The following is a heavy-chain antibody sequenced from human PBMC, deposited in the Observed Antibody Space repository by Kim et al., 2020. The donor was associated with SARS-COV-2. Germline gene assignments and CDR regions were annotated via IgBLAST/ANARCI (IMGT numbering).Heavy chain of an antibody. CDR2: INHSGST. J-gene: IGHJ2*01. CDR1: GGSFSGYS. CDR3: ARGGYSSSWYGAHWCFDL. V-gene: IGHV4-34*01. D-gene: IGHD6-13*01. Sequence: SETLSLTCAVYGGSFSGYSLSWIRQPPGKGLEWIGEINHSGSTNYNPSLKSRVTISVDTSKNQYSLQLSAVTAADTAVYYCARGGYSSSWYGAHWCFDLWGRGNLVTVSS.